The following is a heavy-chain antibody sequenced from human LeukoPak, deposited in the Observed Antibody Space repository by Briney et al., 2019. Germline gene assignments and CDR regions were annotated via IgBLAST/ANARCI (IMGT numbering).Heavy chain of an antibody. D-gene: IGHD3-10*01. Sequence: ASVKVSCKASGYTFTGYYMHWVRQAPGQGLEWMGWINPNSGGTNYAQKFQGRVTMTRDTSISTAYMELSRLRSDETAVYYCARDKVTMVRGVPRRTTDYYSYSYMDVWGEGTTVTVSS. CDR1: GYTFTGYY. CDR2: INPNSGGT. V-gene: IGHV1-2*02. CDR3: ARDKVTMVRGVPRRTTDYYSYSYMDV. J-gene: IGHJ6*03.